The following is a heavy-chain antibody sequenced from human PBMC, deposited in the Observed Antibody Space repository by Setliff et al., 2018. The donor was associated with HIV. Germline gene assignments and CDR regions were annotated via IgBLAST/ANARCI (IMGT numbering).Heavy chain of an antibody. CDR2: ISYDGSNK. J-gene: IGHJ6*02. D-gene: IGHD3-10*01. CDR1: GFTFSNYA. Sequence: GGSLRLSCAASGFTFSNYAMHWARQAPGKGLEWVAVISYDGSNKYYADSVKGRFTISRDNSKNTLYLQMNSLRAEDTAVYYCARSVIGYYYYGMDVWGQGTLVTVSS. V-gene: IGHV3-30-3*01. CDR3: ARSVIGYYYYGMDV.